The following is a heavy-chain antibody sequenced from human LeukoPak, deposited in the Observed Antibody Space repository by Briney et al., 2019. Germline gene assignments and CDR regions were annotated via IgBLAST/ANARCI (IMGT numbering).Heavy chain of an antibody. J-gene: IGHJ4*02. Sequence: SETLSLTCAVYGGSFSNYYWSWIRQPPGKGLEWIGEINHSGSANYNPSLKSRITISIDTSKNQFSLKLTSVTAADTAVYYCARERGEGDYFDYWGQGTLVTVSS. V-gene: IGHV4-34*01. D-gene: IGHD4-17*01. CDR3: ARERGEGDYFDY. CDR2: INHSGSA. CDR1: GGSFSNYY.